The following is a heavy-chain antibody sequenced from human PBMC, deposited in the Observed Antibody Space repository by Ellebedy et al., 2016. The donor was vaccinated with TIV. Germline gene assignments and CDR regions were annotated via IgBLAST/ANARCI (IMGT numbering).Heavy chain of an antibody. CDR1: GFIFSSYN. CDR3: ATDSRYSYGYRFNF. Sequence: GGSLRLSCAASGFIFSSYNMNWVRQAPGKGLEWVSSITSIKTNIYYADSVKGRFTISRDNAKSSLYLQMNSLGAEDTAVYYCATDSRYSYGYRFNFWGQGTLVIVSS. CDR2: ITSIKTNI. J-gene: IGHJ4*02. D-gene: IGHD5-18*01. V-gene: IGHV3-21*01.